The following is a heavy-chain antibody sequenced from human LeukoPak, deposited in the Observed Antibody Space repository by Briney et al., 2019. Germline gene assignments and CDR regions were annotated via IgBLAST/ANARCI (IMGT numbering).Heavy chain of an antibody. Sequence: GGSLRLSCAASGFTFSSSGMSWVRQAPGKGLEWISYISDSGRTIYYADSVKGRFTISRDNSKNTLYLQMNSLRAEDTAVYYCAKDGLGLLDYYYYYMDVWGKGTTVTVS. CDR1: GFTFSSSG. CDR3: AKDGLGLLDYYYYYMDV. CDR2: ISDSGRTI. J-gene: IGHJ6*03. V-gene: IGHV3-48*01. D-gene: IGHD3-22*01.